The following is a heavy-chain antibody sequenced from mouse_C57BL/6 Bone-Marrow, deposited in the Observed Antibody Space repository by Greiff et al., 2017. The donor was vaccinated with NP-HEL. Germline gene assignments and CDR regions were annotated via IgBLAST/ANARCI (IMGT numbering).Heavy chain of an antibody. CDR3: AFITTVVGYYFDY. CDR2: IDPAHGNT. V-gene: IGHV14-3*01. J-gene: IGHJ2*01. CDR1: GFNIKNTY. D-gene: IGHD1-1*01. Sequence: EVKLEESVAELVRPGASVKLSCTASGFNIKNTYMHWVKQRPEQGLEWIGRIDPAHGNTKYAPKFQGKATITADTSSNTAYLQLSSLTSEDTAIYYCAFITTVVGYYFDYWGQGTTLTVSS.